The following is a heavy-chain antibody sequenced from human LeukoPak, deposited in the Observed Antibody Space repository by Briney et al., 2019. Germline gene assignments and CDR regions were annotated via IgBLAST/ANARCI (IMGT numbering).Heavy chain of an antibody. CDR3: ARHSPVAANLYYYYYGMDV. D-gene: IGHD6-19*01. J-gene: IGHJ6*02. CDR1: GYRFTSYW. CDR2: IDPSDSYT. V-gene: IGHV5-10-1*01. Sequence: AGESLKISCKGSGYRFTSYWISWVRQMPGKGLEWMGRIDPSDSYTNYSPSFQGHVTISADKSISTAYLQWSSLKASDTAMYYCARHSPVAANLYYYYYGMDVWGQGTTVTVSS.